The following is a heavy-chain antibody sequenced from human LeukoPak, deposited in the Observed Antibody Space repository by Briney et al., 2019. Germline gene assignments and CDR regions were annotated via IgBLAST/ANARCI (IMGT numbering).Heavy chain of an antibody. J-gene: IGHJ4*02. CDR2: ISAYNGNT. CDR1: GYTFTGYY. V-gene: IGHV1-18*04. CDR3: AREDYYDSSGYYYGVANY. Sequence: ASVKVSCKASGYTFTGYYMHWVRQAPGQGLEWMGWISAYNGNTNYAQKLQGRVTMTTDTSTSTAYMELRSLRSDDTAVYYCAREDYYDSSGYYYGVANYWGQGTLVTVSS. D-gene: IGHD3-22*01.